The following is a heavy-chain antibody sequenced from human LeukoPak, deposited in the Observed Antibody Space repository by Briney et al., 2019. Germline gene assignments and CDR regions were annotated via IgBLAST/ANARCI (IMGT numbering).Heavy chain of an antibody. Sequence: GGSLRLSCTTSGFTFGDYAMSWFRQAPGKGLEWVGFIRSKDYGGTIEYAASVKGRFTISRDDSKNTLYLQMNSLKTEDTAVYYCTTDPYYYYMDVWGKGTTVTISS. CDR1: GFTFGDYA. V-gene: IGHV3-49*03. CDR2: IRSKDYGGTI. J-gene: IGHJ6*03. CDR3: TTDPYYYYMDV.